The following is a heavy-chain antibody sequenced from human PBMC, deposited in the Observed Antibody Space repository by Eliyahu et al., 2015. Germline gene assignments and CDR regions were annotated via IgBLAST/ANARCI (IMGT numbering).Heavy chain of an antibody. V-gene: IGHV3-9*01. CDR3: VKGADLYSTSALDY. Sequence: EVQLVESGGGLVQPGRSLRLSCTASGFTFDDYAMHWVRQGPGKGLEWVSGISWNSGRIGYADSVKGRFTISRDNAKNSLYLQMNSLRAEDSALYYCVKGADLYSTSALDYWGQGTLVTVSS. CDR2: ISWNSGRI. J-gene: IGHJ4*02. CDR1: GFTFDDYA. D-gene: IGHD2/OR15-2a*01.